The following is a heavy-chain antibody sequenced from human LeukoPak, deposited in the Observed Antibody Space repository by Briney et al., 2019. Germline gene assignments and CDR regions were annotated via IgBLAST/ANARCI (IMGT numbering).Heavy chain of an antibody. CDR1: GYTFTSYG. CDR3: AGMIYCSSTSCQYNWFDP. V-gene: IGHV1-18*01. CDR2: ISAYNGNT. J-gene: IGHJ5*02. Sequence: ASVKVSCKASGYTFTSYGISWVRQAPGQGLEWMGWISAYNGNTNYAQKLQGRVTMTTDTSTSTAYMELRSLRSDDTAVYYCAGMIYCSSTSCQYNWFDPWGQGTLLTVSS. D-gene: IGHD2-2*01.